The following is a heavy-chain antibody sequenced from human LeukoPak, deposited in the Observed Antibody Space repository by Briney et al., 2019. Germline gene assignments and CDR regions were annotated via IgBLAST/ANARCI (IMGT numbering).Heavy chain of an antibody. CDR1: GFTVSTTY. CDR2: IQSGGST. Sequence: PGGSLRLSCAVSGFTVSTTYMSWVRQAPGKGLEWVSVIQSGGSTYYADSVKGRFTISRDNSKNTLYLQMNSLRDEDTAVYYCAKHVTPTYFDYWGQGTLVTVSS. J-gene: IGHJ4*02. CDR3: AKHVTPTYFDY. V-gene: IGHV3-66*04. D-gene: IGHD4-23*01.